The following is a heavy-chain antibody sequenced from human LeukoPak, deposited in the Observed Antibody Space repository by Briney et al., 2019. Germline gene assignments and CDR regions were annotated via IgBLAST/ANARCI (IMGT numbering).Heavy chain of an antibody. Sequence: PGGSLRLSCAASGFTFSSYEMNWVRQAPGKGLESVSYISSSGSTIYYADSVKGRFTISRDNAKNSLYLQMNSLRAEDTAVYYCARVRVLWFGEIDYWGQGTLVTVSS. D-gene: IGHD3-10*01. V-gene: IGHV3-48*03. CDR3: ARVRVLWFGEIDY. J-gene: IGHJ4*02. CDR1: GFTFSSYE. CDR2: ISSSGSTI.